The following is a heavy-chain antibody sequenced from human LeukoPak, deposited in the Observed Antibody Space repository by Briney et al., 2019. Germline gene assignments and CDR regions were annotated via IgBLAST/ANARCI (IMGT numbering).Heavy chain of an antibody. CDR2: ISVVGDT. V-gene: IGHV3-53*05. CDR1: GFSVSKIY. J-gene: IGHJ6*03. Sequence: GGSLRLSCAASGFSVSKIYMSWVRQAAGKGLEWASLISVVGDTYYADSVKGRFSISRDNSRDTLYLQMSSLRPEDTAVYYCGREGHYDILTGYSPVEYYYYFMDVWGKGTTVTVSS. CDR3: GREGHYDILTGYSPVEYYYYFMDV. D-gene: IGHD3-9*01.